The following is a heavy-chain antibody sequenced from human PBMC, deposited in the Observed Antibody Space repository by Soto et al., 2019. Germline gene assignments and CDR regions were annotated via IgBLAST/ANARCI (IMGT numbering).Heavy chain of an antibody. Sequence: GGSLRLSCEVSGFAFSFYSMSWVRQAPGKGLEWVASISGNGGTTYYAASGKGRFTFSRDNSKNTLYLQMNNLRGEDTAVYYCAKDRGGFTNGWEFFDSWGQGTLVTVSS. CDR3: AKDRGGFTNGWEFFDS. CDR2: ISGNGGTT. V-gene: IGHV3-23*01. D-gene: IGHD3-10*01. J-gene: IGHJ4*02. CDR1: GFAFSFYS.